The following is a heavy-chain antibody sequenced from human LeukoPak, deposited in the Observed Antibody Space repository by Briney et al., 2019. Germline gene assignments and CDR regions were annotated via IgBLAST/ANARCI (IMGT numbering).Heavy chain of an antibody. Sequence: GASVKVSCKASGYTFTDYYMHWVRQAPGQGREWMGWINPNSGGTNYAQKFQGRVTMTRDTSISTAYMELSRLRSDDTAVYYCARVDYGDYKWYYSYYMDVWGKGTTDTVSS. J-gene: IGHJ6*03. CDR2: INPNSGGT. CDR3: ARVDYGDYKWYYSYYMDV. CDR1: GYTFTDYY. D-gene: IGHD4-17*01. V-gene: IGHV1-2*02.